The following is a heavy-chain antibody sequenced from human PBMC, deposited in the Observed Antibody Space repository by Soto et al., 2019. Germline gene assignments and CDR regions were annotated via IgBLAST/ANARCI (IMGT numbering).Heavy chain of an antibody. Sequence: SETLSLTCAVYGGCFSGYYWSWIRQPPGKGLEWIGEINHSGSTNCNPSLKSRVTISVDTSKNQFSLKLSSVTAADTAVYYCARTFNTIFGVVISTHFDYWGQGTLVTVSS. CDR3: ARTFNTIFGVVISTHFDY. J-gene: IGHJ4*02. V-gene: IGHV4-34*01. CDR1: GGCFSGYY. CDR2: INHSGST. D-gene: IGHD3-3*01.